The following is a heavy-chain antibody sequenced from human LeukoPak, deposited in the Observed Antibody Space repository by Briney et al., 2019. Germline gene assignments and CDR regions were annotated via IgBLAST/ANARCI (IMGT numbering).Heavy chain of an antibody. Sequence: ASVKVSCKASGYTFTGYYIHWVRQAPGQGLEWMGCINPNGGGTNYAQKFQGRVSMTRDTSISTAYMEVTRLRSDDTAVYYCARISNDHGDYDSAYWGQGTLVTVSS. J-gene: IGHJ4*02. CDR3: ARISNDHGDYDSAY. CDR1: GYTFTGYY. V-gene: IGHV1-2*02. CDR2: INPNGGGT. D-gene: IGHD4-17*01.